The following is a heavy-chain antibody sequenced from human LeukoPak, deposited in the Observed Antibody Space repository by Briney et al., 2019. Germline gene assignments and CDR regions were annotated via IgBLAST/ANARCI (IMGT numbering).Heavy chain of an antibody. D-gene: IGHD3-3*01. CDR3: ARVITIFGVVIRTYYGMDV. V-gene: IGHV1-69*13. CDR2: IIPIFGTA. Sequence: SVKVSCKASGGTYSSYAISWVRQAPGQGLAWMGGIIPIFGTANYAQKFQGRVTITADESTSTAYMELSSLRSEDTAVYYCARVITIFGVVIRTYYGMDVWGQGTTVTVSS. J-gene: IGHJ6*02. CDR1: GGTYSSYA.